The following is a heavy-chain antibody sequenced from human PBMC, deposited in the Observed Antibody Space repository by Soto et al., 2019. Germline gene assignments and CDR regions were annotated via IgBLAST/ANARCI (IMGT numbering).Heavy chain of an antibody. CDR1: GASIRNYY. J-gene: IGHJ6*02. CDR2: FYTSGSP. V-gene: IGHV4-4*07. D-gene: IGHD2-2*01. Sequence: LSLTCTVSGASIRNYYWSWIRQPAGRGLEWIGRFYTSGSPNYNPSLKSRVTMSVDTSKNQFSLKLNYVTAADTAVYFCARDSAGCTGGICYADNYFGMDVWGQGTTVTVSS. CDR3: ARDSAGCTGGICYADNYFGMDV.